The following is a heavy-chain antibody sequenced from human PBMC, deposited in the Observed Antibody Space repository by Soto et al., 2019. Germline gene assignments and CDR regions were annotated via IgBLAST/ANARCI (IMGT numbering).Heavy chain of an antibody. V-gene: IGHV3-21*01. CDR3: ARATGYCSGGSCYTYWYLDL. D-gene: IGHD2-15*01. J-gene: IGHJ2*01. CDR2: ISSSSSYI. CDR1: GFTFSSYS. Sequence: GGSLRLSCAASGFTFSSYSMNWVRQAPGKGLEWVSSISSSSSYIYYADSVKGRFTISRDNAKNSLYLQMNSLRAEDTAVYYCARATGYCSGGSCYTYWYLDLWGRGTLVTVSS.